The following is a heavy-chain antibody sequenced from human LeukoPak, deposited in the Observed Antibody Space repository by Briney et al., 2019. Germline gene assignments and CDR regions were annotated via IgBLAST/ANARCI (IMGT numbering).Heavy chain of an antibody. D-gene: IGHD5-18*01. CDR2: INHSGST. Sequence: SETLSLTCAVYGGSFSGYYWSWICQPPGKGLEWIGEINHSGSTNYNPSLKSRVTISVDTSKNQFSLKLSSVTAADTAVYYCARVPPNTAMVVDAFDIWGQGTMVTVSS. CDR3: ARVPPNTAMVVDAFDI. CDR1: GGSFSGYY. J-gene: IGHJ3*02. V-gene: IGHV4-34*01.